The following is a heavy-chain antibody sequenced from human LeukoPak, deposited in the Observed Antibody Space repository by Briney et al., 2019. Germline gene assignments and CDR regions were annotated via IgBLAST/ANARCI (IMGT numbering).Heavy chain of an antibody. Sequence: GASVKVSCKASGYTFTSYYMHWVRQAPGQGLEWMGIINPSGGSTSYAQKFQGRVTMTRDTSTSTVYMELSSLRSEDTPVYYCARDAYSGYPADYWGQGTLVTVSS. V-gene: IGHV1-46*01. CDR2: INPSGGST. CDR3: ARDAYSGYPADY. D-gene: IGHD5-12*01. CDR1: GYTFTSYY. J-gene: IGHJ4*02.